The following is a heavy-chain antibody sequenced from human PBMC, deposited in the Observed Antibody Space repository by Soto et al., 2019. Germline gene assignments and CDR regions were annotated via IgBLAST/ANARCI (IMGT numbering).Heavy chain of an antibody. CDR1: GFTFSSYS. CDR2: ISSSSSTI. Sequence: GGSLRLSCAASGFTFSSYSMNWVRQAPGKGLEWVSYISSSSSTIYYADSVKGRFTISRDNAKNSLYLQMNSLRDEDTAVYYCARKGQLTPYNWFDPWGQGTLVTVSS. V-gene: IGHV3-48*02. CDR3: ARKGQLTPYNWFDP. J-gene: IGHJ5*02. D-gene: IGHD6-13*01.